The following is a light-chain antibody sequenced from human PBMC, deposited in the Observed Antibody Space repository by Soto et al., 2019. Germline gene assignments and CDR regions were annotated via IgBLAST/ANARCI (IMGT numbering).Light chain of an antibody. CDR1: QSVSSY. Sequence: EIVLTQSPATLSLSPGERATLSCRASQSVSSYLAWYQQKPGQAPRILIYDASSRATGIPARFSGSGSGTDFNLTISRLETEDFAVYYCQQRSNWTLTFGGGTKVDIK. CDR2: DAS. V-gene: IGKV3-11*01. CDR3: QQRSNWTLT. J-gene: IGKJ4*01.